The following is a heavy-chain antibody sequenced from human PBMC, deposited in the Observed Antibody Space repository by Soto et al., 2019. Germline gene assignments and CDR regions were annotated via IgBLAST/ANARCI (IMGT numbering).Heavy chain of an antibody. CDR3: AKDLPRSRRDGYNWHFDY. Sequence: GGSLRLSCAASGFTFSSYAMSWVRQAPGKGLEWVSAISGSGGSTYYADSVKGRFTISRDNSKNTLYLQMNSLRAEDTAVYYCAKDLPRSRRDGYNWHFDYWGQGTLVTVSS. V-gene: IGHV3-23*01. CDR2: ISGSGGST. J-gene: IGHJ4*02. D-gene: IGHD5-12*01. CDR1: GFTFSSYA.